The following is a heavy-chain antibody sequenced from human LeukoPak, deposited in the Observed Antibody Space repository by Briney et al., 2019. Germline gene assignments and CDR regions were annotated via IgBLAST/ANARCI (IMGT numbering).Heavy chain of an antibody. D-gene: IGHD2-2*01. CDR2: ISSSSYI. CDR1: GGSFSGYY. J-gene: IGHJ4*02. V-gene: IGHV3-69-1*01. CDR3: ATNYAPFY. Sequence: PSETPSLTCAVYGGSFSGYYWSWIRQPPGKGLEWVSSISSSSYIYYADSVKGRFTISRDNAKNSLYLQMNSLRAEDTAVYYCATNYAPFYWGQGTLVTVSS.